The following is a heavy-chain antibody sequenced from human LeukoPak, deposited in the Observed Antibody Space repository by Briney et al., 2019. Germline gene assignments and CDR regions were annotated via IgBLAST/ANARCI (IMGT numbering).Heavy chain of an antibody. J-gene: IGHJ5*02. Sequence: HPGGSLRLSCAASGLTFSGYGVHWVRQAPGKGLEWVAVISSDGSNKFYADSVKGRFTISRDNSRNTLYLQMNSLRTEDTAVYYCAKGVNEYNWRSWLDPWGQGTLVSVSS. V-gene: IGHV3-30*18. CDR2: ISSDGSNK. D-gene: IGHD3-16*01. CDR1: GLTFSGYG. CDR3: AKGVNEYNWRSWLDP.